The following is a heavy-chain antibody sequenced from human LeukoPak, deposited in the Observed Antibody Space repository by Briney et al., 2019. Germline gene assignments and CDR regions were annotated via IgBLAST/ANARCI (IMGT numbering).Heavy chain of an antibody. Sequence: SGGSLRLSCAASGFTFSSYAMSWVRQAPGRGLEWVAVISSDGRKPYYADAVKGRFTISRDNSKNTVYMQMNGLRAEDTAMYYCARDFGYASGTYMVYWGQGTLVTVSS. D-gene: IGHD1-26*01. CDR2: ISSDGRKP. CDR3: ARDFGYASGTYMVY. J-gene: IGHJ4*02. V-gene: IGHV3-30*04. CDR1: GFTFSSYA.